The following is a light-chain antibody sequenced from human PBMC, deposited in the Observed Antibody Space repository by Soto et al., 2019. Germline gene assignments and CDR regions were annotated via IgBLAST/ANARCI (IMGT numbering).Light chain of an antibody. J-gene: IGKJ1*01. Sequence: EIFLTQSPGTLSLSPGEGTTLSCRASESVASLAWYQQKPGQAPRLLIYGASTRATGIPDRFSGSGSGTDFTLTISRLEPEDFEVYYCQYYGGSPRTFGRGTKVDIK. CDR2: GAS. CDR1: ESVAS. CDR3: QYYGGSPRT. V-gene: IGKV3-20*01.